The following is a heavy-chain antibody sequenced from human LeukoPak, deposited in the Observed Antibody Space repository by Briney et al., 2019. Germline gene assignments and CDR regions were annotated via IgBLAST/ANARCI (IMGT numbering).Heavy chain of an antibody. V-gene: IGHV3-30-3*01. CDR1: GFTFSSYA. CDR2: ISYDGSNK. D-gene: IGHD6-6*01. J-gene: IGHJ6*02. Sequence: GGSLRLSCAASGFTFSSYAMHWVRQAPGKGLEWVAVISYDGSNKYYADSVKGRFTISRDNSKNTLYLQMNSLRSEDTAVYYCARERGQLAPRYYYYGMDVWGQGTTVTVSS. CDR3: ARERGQLAPRYYYYGMDV.